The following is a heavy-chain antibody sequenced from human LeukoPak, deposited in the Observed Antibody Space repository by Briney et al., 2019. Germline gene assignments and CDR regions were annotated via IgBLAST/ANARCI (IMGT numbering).Heavy chain of an antibody. V-gene: IGHV3-13*05. CDR3: ARWKEGGGMDV. Sequence: GGSLRLSCAASGFTLSSYDMHWVRQATGKGLEWVSAIGTAGDPYYPGSVKGRFTISRENAKSSLYLQMNSLRAGVTAVYYCARWKEGGGMDVWGKGTTVTVSS. D-gene: IGHD1-1*01. J-gene: IGHJ6*04. CDR1: GFTLSSYD. CDR2: IGTAGDP.